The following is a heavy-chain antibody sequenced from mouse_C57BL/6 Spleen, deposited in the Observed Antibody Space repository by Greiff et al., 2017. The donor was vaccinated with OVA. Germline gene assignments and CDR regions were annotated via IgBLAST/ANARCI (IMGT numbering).Heavy chain of an antibody. J-gene: IGHJ4*01. CDR2: ISSGSSTI. Sequence: EVMLVESGGGLVKPGGSLKLSCAASGFTFSDSGMHWVRQAPEKGLEWVAYISSGSSTIYSADTVKGRFTISRDNAKNTLFLRMTSLRSRDTAMYYCASPLYYGSAPYAMDYWGQGTSVTVSS. D-gene: IGHD1-1*01. V-gene: IGHV5-17*01. CDR3: ASPLYYGSAPYAMDY. CDR1: GFTFSDSG.